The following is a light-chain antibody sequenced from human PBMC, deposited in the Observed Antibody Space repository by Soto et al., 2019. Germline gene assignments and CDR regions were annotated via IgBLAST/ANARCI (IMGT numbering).Light chain of an antibody. Sequence: DIQMTQSPSSLSASVGDRVTITCRASQGISNYLAWYQQKPGKVPKLLIYAASTLQSGVPSRFSGSGSGTEFTLTISSLQPEDVATYYCQKYTSAPTWTFGQGTKVEIK. CDR2: AAS. J-gene: IGKJ1*01. V-gene: IGKV1-27*01. CDR3: QKYTSAPTWT. CDR1: QGISNY.